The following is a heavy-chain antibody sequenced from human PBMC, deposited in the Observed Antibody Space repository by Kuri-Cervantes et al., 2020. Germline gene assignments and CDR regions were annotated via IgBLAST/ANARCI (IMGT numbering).Heavy chain of an antibody. CDR1: GGSISSYY. J-gene: IGHJ3*02. D-gene: IGHD3-10*01. V-gene: IGHV4-4*07. CDR2: IYTSGST. Sequence: SETLSLTCTVSGGSISSYYWSWIRQPAGKGLEWSGRIYTSGSTNYNPSLKSRVTMSVDRSKNQFSLKLSSVTAADTAVYYCASTVLLWFGDKNVGAFDIWGQGTMVTVSS. CDR3: ASTVLLWFGDKNVGAFDI.